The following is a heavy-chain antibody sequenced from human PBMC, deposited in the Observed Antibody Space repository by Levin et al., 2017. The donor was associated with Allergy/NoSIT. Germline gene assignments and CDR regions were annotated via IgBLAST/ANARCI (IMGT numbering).Heavy chain of an antibody. CDR1: GFSLNTNGMR. D-gene: IGHD6-19*01. CDR2: IDWDDYK. V-gene: IGHV2-70*04. J-gene: IGHJ4*02. CDR3: ARIGPGWYGIDY. Sequence: SGPTLVKPPQTLTLTCTFSGFSLNTNGMRVTWIRQPPGKALEWLARIDWDDYKFYTTSLKTRLTISKDTSENQVVLIMTNMDPVDTATYYCARIGPGWYGIDYWGQGTLVSVSS.